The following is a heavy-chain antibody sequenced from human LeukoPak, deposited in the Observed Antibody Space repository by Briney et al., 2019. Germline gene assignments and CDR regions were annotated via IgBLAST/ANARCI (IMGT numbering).Heavy chain of an antibody. Sequence: ASVKVSCKASGYTFTSYGVRWVRQAPGQGLEWMGWISAYNGNTNYAQKLQGRVTMTTDTSTSTAYIELRSLRSDDTAVYYCARDRAGPFDYWGQGTLVTVSS. D-gene: IGHD6-13*01. CDR1: GYTFTSYG. CDR3: ARDRAGPFDY. V-gene: IGHV1-18*01. J-gene: IGHJ4*02. CDR2: ISAYNGNT.